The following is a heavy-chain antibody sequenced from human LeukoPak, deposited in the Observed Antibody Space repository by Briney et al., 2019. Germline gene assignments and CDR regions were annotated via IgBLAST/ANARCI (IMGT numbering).Heavy chain of an antibody. D-gene: IGHD3-10*01. J-gene: IGHJ6*03. CDR2: ISGGGAKA. V-gene: IGHV3-23*01. CDR3: AKDPMWFGEGDYKYYMDV. Sequence: GRSLRLSCAAPKFTFSTSALRWVRQAPGRGLEWVSGISGGGAKAYYSDSVKGRFTISRDNSKSILYLQMNSLRVEDTALYYCAKDPMWFGEGDYKYYMDVWGKGTTVTVSS. CDR1: KFTFSTSA.